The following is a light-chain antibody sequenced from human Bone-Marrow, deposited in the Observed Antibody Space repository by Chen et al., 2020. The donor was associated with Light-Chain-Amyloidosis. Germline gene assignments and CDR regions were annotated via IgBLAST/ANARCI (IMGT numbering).Light chain of an antibody. Sequence: DIRMTQSPPTLSASVGDRVTITCRASQDIGDCLAWFQQKPGKAPNLLIYKASNFQRGFPSRFTGSGSVTEFTLTIDSLQPDDFALYFCQQYKSYTFTFGQGTQL. V-gene: IGKV1-5*03. J-gene: IGKJ2*01. CDR2: KAS. CDR3: QQYKSYTFT. CDR1: QDIGDC.